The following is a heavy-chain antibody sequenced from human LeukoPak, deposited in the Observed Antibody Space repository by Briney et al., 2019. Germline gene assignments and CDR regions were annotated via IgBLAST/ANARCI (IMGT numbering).Heavy chain of an antibody. CDR1: GGSFSGYY. V-gene: IGHV4-34*01. D-gene: IGHD4-23*01. CDR2: INHRGST. CDR3: ARASVLSTVANYFDY. J-gene: IGHJ4*02. Sequence: SSETLSLTCAVYGGSFSGYYWSWIRQPPGKGLEWIGEINHRGSTNYNPSLKSRVTISVDTSKNQFSLKKSSVTAADTAVYYCARASVLSTVANYFDYWGQGTLVTVSS.